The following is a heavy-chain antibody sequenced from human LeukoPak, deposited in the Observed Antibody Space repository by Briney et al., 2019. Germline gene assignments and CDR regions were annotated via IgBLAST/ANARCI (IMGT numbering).Heavy chain of an antibody. J-gene: IGHJ6*02. CDR1: GYSFTSYW. CDR3: ARPAQQGPPRRDRSYGMDV. CDR2: IYPGDSDT. D-gene: IGHD3-22*01. V-gene: IGHV5-51*01. Sequence: GESLKISCKGSGYSFTSYWLGWVRQMPGKGLEWMGIIYPGDSDTRYSPSFQGQVTISADKSISTAYLQWSSLKASDTARYYCARPAQQGPPRRDRSYGMDVWGQGTTVTVSS.